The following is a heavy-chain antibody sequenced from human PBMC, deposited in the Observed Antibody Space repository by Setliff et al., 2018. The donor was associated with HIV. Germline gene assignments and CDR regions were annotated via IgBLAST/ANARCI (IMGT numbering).Heavy chain of an antibody. D-gene: IGHD3-10*01. CDR1: GFTFSTYH. J-gene: IGHJ6*03. Sequence: GGSLRLSCAASGFTFSTYHMSWVRQAPGKGLEWVAKITQDGSDKHYVDSEKGRFTISRDNAENSVHLQMNSLRAEDTAVYYCARDWNGPGRAMDVWGKGTTVTVSS. CDR3: ARDWNGPGRAMDV. CDR2: ITQDGSDK. V-gene: IGHV3-7*03.